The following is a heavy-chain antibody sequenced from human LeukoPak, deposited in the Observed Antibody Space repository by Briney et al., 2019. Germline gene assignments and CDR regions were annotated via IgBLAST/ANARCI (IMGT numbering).Heavy chain of an antibody. D-gene: IGHD3-22*01. CDR1: GGSISSYY. CDR2: IYYSGST. Sequence: PSETLSLTCTVSGGSISSYYWSWIRQPPGKGLEWIGYIYYSGSTNYNPSLKSRVTISVDTSKNQFSLKLSSVTAADTAVYYCARPDSSGYYYGGYYFDYWGQGTLVTVSS. CDR3: ARPDSSGYYYGGYYFDY. J-gene: IGHJ4*02. V-gene: IGHV4-59*01.